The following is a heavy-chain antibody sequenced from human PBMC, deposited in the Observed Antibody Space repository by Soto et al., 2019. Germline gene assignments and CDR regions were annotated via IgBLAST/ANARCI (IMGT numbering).Heavy chain of an antibody. CDR3: ARRSVDIVATASDAFDI. V-gene: IGHV5-10-1*01. D-gene: IGHD5-12*01. CDR2: IDPSDSYT. Sequence: GESLKISCKGSGYSFTSYWISWVRQMPGKGLEWMGRIDPSDSYTNYSPSFQGHVTISADKSISTAYLQWSSLKASDTAMYYCARRSVDIVATASDAFDIWGQGTMVTVSS. CDR1: GYSFTSYW. J-gene: IGHJ3*02.